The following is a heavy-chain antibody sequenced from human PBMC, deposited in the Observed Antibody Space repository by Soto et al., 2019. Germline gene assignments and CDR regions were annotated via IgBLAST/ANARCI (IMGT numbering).Heavy chain of an antibody. Sequence: EVQLVESGGGLVKPGGSLRLSCAASGFTFNTYDMNWVRQAPGKGLEWVSSITTSSAYIYYADSLKGRITISRDNAKNSLFLQINSLRAEDTAGYYFVRSGTASLLRHSWFDTWVQGTLVTVSS. CDR1: GFTFNTYD. D-gene: IGHD2-21*01. CDR2: ITTSSAYI. CDR3: VRSGTASLLRHSWFDT. J-gene: IGHJ5*02. V-gene: IGHV3-21*01.